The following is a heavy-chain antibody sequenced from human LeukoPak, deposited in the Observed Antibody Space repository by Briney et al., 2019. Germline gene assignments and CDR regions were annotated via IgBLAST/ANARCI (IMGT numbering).Heavy chain of an antibody. CDR3: VRDRMGGAFDI. CDR2: IEKTSSTI. CDR1: GFSFTDFG. D-gene: IGHD3-16*01. J-gene: IGHJ3*02. V-gene: IGHV3-48*02. Sequence: GGSLRLSCTASGFSFTDFGMNWVRQAPGKGLEWLSFIEKTSSTIYYADSVKGRFTISRDNARNSLYLQLNSLRDEDTALYYCVRDRMGGAFDIWGQGTMVTISS.